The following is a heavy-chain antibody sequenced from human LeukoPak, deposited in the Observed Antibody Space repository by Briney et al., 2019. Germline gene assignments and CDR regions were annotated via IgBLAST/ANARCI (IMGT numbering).Heavy chain of an antibody. J-gene: IGHJ4*02. CDR2: MDSDGSST. D-gene: IGHD5-24*01. CDR1: GFTFRNYW. V-gene: IGHV3-74*01. CDR3: ARTISYFDY. Sequence: GGSLRLSCIVSGFTFRNYWMHWVRHAPGKGLEWVSRMDSDGSSTTYADSVKGRFTISRDNAKNTVFLQMSSLTVEDTAVYYCARTISYFDYWGRGTLVTVSS.